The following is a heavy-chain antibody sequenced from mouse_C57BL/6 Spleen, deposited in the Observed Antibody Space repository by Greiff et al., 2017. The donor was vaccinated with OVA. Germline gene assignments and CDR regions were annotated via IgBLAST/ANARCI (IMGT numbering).Heavy chain of an antibody. CDR3: ARFYYDYDEGYAMDY. J-gene: IGHJ4*01. D-gene: IGHD2-4*01. CDR1: GFSLSTSGMG. V-gene: IGHV8-12*01. Sequence: VTLKESGPGILQSSQTLSLTCSFSGFSLSTSGMGVSWIRQPSGKGLEWLAHIYWDDDKRYNPSLKSRLTISKDTSRNQVFLKITSVDTADTATYYCARFYYDYDEGYAMDYWGQGTSVTVSS. CDR2: IYWDDDK.